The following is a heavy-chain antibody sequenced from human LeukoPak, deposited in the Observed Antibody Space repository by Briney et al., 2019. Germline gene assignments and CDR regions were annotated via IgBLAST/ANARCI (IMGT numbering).Heavy chain of an antibody. CDR2: ICTSGST. CDR1: GGSISSYY. D-gene: IGHD2-2*01. V-gene: IGHV4-4*07. J-gene: IGHJ5*02. CDR3: ARNQDIVVVPAAIRYNWFDP. Sequence: PSETLSLTCTVSGGSISSYYWSWIRQPAGKGLEWIGRICTSGSTNYNPSLKSRVTMSVDTSKNQFSLKLSSVTAADTAVYYCARNQDIVVVPAAIRYNWFDPWGQGTLVTVSS.